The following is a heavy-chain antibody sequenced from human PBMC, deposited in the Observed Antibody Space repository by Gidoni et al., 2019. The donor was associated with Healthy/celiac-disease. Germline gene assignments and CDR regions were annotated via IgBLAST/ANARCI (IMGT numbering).Heavy chain of an antibody. Sequence: QVQLAQSGAEVKKPGSSVKVSCKASGGTFSSYTISWVRQAPGQGLEWMGRIIPILGIANYAQKFQGRVTITADKSTSTGYMELSSLRSEDTAVYYCAREVSTSDYYDSSGYNWFDPWGQGTLVTVSS. D-gene: IGHD3-22*01. CDR3: AREVSTSDYYDSSGYNWFDP. J-gene: IGHJ5*02. V-gene: IGHV1-69*08. CDR1: GGTFSSYT. CDR2: IIPILGIA.